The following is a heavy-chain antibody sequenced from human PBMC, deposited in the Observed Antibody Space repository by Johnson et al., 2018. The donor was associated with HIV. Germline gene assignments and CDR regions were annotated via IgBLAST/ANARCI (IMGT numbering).Heavy chain of an antibody. CDR2: ISYDGSNK. Sequence: QMLLVESGGGVVQPGRSLRLSCAASGFTFSSYAMHWVRQAPGKGLEWVAVISYDGSNKYYADSVRGRFTISRDNSKSALFLQMNSLRAEDTAVYYCAKGVVPAAADAFDIWGQGTMVTVSS. D-gene: IGHD2-2*01. CDR1: GFTFSSYA. J-gene: IGHJ3*02. V-gene: IGHV3-30*04. CDR3: AKGVVPAAADAFDI.